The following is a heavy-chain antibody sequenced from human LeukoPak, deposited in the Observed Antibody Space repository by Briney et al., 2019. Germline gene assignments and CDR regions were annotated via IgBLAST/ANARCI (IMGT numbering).Heavy chain of an antibody. J-gene: IGHJ5*02. Sequence: SVKVSCKASGGTFSSYAISWVRQAPGQGLEWMGGIIPIFGTANYAQKFQGRVTITADESTSTAYMELSSLRSEDTAVYYCERCAATQLYNWFDPWGQGTLVTVSS. CDR3: ERCAATQLYNWFDP. D-gene: IGHD6-25*01. CDR2: IIPIFGTA. V-gene: IGHV1-69*01. CDR1: GGTFSSYA.